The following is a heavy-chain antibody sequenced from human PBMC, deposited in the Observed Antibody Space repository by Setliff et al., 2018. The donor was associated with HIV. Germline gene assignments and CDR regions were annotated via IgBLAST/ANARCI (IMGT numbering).Heavy chain of an antibody. D-gene: IGHD2-21*02. V-gene: IGHV1-69*05. J-gene: IGHJ5*02. CDR1: GYTFTGYY. CDR3: ARYRMSYCGGDCSNWFDP. CDR2: IIPIFGTA. Sequence: SVKVSCKASGYTFTGYYMHWVRQAPGQGLEWMGGIIPIFGTANYAQKLQGRVTITTDESTSTAYMELSSLRSEDTAVYYCARYRMSYCGGDCSNWFDPWGQGTLVTVSS.